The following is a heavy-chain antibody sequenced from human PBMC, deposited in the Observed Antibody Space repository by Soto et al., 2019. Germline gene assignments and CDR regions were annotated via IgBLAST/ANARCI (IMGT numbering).Heavy chain of an antibody. CDR1: GFTFSSYD. V-gene: IGHV3-64*01. Sequence: ESGGGMVQPGGSLRLSCVASGFTFSSYDMHWVRQAPGKGLEYVSSISSNGGTTYYGNSVKGRFTISRDNSKNTLYLQMGSLRADDMAVYYCVRRVSGNYDYWGQGTRVTVSS. D-gene: IGHD1-7*01. CDR2: ISSNGGTT. CDR3: VRRVSGNYDY. J-gene: IGHJ4*02.